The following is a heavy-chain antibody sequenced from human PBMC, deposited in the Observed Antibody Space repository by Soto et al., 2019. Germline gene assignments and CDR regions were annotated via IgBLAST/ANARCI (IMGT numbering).Heavy chain of an antibody. CDR3: AKGQGDIAMVND. Sequence: QVQLVESGGGVVQPGRSLRLSCAASGFTFSSYGMHWVRQAPGKGLEWVAVISYDGSNKYYADSVKGRFTISRDNSKNTLYLQMNSLRAEDTAVYYCAKGQGDIAMVNDWGQGTLVTVSS. J-gene: IGHJ4*02. V-gene: IGHV3-30*18. CDR1: GFTFSSYG. D-gene: IGHD5-18*01. CDR2: ISYDGSNK.